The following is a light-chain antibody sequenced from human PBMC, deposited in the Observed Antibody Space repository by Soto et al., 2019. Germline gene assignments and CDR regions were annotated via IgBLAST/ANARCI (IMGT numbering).Light chain of an antibody. J-gene: IGKJ3*01. Sequence: DIQLTQSPSFLSASVGDRVTITCRASQGISSYLAWYQQKPGKAPKLLIYAASTLQSGVPSRFSGSGSGTEFTLTISSLQPADFATYSCQQLNSYPRGFTFGPGTKVDIK. CDR1: QGISSY. CDR2: AAS. CDR3: QQLNSYPRGFT. V-gene: IGKV1-9*01.